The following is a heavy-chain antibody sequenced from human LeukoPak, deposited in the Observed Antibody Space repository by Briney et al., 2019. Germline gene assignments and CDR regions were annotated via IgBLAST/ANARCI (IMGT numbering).Heavy chain of an antibody. CDR2: TPDGSSNT. Sequence: GGSLRLSCAASGFTFSSYAMSWVRQTPGKGLEWVSTTPDGSSNTYYADSVKGRFTISRENAKNSLYLQMNSLRAGDTAVYYCARDRGRYYMDVWGKGTTVTISS. V-gene: IGHV3-23*01. J-gene: IGHJ6*03. CDR3: ARDRGRYYMDV. CDR1: GFTFSSYA. D-gene: IGHD6-25*01.